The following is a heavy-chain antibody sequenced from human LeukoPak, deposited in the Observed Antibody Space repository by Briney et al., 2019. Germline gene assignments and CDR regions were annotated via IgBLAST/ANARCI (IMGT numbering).Heavy chain of an antibody. CDR2: IIPIFGTA. CDR3: ATGTNYYYYMDV. Sequence: GSSVKVSCKASGGTFSSYAISWVRQAPGQGLEWMGGIIPIFGTANYALKFQGRVTITTDESTSTAYMELSSLRSEDTAVYYCATGTNYYYYMDVWGKGTTVTVSS. J-gene: IGHJ6*03. CDR1: GGTFSSYA. D-gene: IGHD1-14*01. V-gene: IGHV1-69*05.